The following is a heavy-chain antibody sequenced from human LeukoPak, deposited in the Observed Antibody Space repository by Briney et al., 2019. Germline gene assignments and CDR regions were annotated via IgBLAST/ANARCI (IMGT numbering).Heavy chain of an antibody. CDR3: AKNHYFDY. V-gene: IGHV3-30*18. CDR1: GFTFSKNG. Sequence: GGSLRLSCAASGFTFSKNGMHWVRQAPGKGLEWVAVISYDGSDEYYADSVKGRFTISRDNSKNTLYLQMNSLRAEDTAVYYCAKNHYFDYWGQGTLVTVSS. CDR2: ISYDGSDE. J-gene: IGHJ4*02.